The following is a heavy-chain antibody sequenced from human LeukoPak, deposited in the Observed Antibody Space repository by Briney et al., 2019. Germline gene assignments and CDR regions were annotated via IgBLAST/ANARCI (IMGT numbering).Heavy chain of an antibody. Sequence: SGGSLRLSCAASGFTFSSYSMTWVRQAPGKGLEGVSYISSSSSTIYYADSVKGRFTISRDNAKNSLYLQMNSLRAEDTAVYYCAKDYKWLQSGLDHWGQGILVTVSS. V-gene: IGHV3-48*01. CDR2: ISSSSSTI. J-gene: IGHJ4*02. D-gene: IGHD2-8*01. CDR1: GFTFSSYS. CDR3: AKDYKWLQSGLDH.